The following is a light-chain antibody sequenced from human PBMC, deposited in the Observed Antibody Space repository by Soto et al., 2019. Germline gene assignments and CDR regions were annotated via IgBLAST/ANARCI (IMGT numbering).Light chain of an antibody. Sequence: EIVLTQSPATLSLSPGERATLSCRASQSVSSNLAWYQQKPGQAPRVLIYDISTRATGIPARFSGSGSGTDFTLTISSLEPEDFAVYYCQQRTNWITFGGGTKVDIK. V-gene: IGKV3-11*01. CDR1: QSVSSN. J-gene: IGKJ4*01. CDR3: QQRTNWIT. CDR2: DIS.